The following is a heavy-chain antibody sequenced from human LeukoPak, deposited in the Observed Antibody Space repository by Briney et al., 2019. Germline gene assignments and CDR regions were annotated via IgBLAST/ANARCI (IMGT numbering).Heavy chain of an antibody. CDR1: GFTFSAYS. D-gene: IGHD2-15*01. CDR2: LSGNSDYI. CDR3: ARRGAGDYCFDY. J-gene: IGHJ4*02. V-gene: IGHV3-21*01. Sequence: GGSLRLSCATPGFTFSAYSIMWVRQAPGKGLEWVSSLSGNSDYIFYADSVKGRFTISRDNSRSSLYLQMNSLRGDDTAVYYCARRGAGDYCFDYWGQGILVTVSS.